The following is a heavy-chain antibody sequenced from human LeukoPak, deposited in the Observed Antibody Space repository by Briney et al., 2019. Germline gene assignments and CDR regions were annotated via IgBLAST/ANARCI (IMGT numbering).Heavy chain of an antibody. V-gene: IGHV4-59*08. CDR3: ARHIGIAVAGPYYFDY. CDR2: IYYSGST. D-gene: IGHD6-19*01. CDR1: GGSISSYY. Sequence: SETLSLTCTVSGGSISSYYWSWIRQPPGKGLEWIGFIYYSGSTNYSPSLKSRVTISVDTSKNQFSLKLSSVTAADTAVYYCARHIGIAVAGPYYFDYRGQGTLVTVSS. J-gene: IGHJ4*02.